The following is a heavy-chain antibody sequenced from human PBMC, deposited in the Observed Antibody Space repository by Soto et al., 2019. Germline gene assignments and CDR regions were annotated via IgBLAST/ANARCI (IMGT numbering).Heavy chain of an antibody. Sequence: PGGSLRLSCAASGFTFSSYAMSCVRQAPGKGLEWVSAISGSGGSTYYADSVKGRFTISRDNSKNTLYLQMNSLRAEDTAVYYCAKSLSVVYDYYYYGMDVWGQGTTVTVSS. D-gene: IGHD2-8*02. CDR2: ISGSGGST. V-gene: IGHV3-23*01. CDR1: GFTFSSYA. CDR3: AKSLSVVYDYYYYGMDV. J-gene: IGHJ6*02.